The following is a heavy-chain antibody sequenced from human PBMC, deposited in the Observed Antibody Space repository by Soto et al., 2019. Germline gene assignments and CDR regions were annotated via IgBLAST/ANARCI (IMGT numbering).Heavy chain of an antibody. CDR2: ISAYNTNT. J-gene: IGHJ4*02. V-gene: IGHV1-18*01. CDR3: ARDTPPTDY. CDR1: GYTFTSYH. Sequence: QVQLVQSGAEVKKPGASVKVSCKTSGYTFTSYHISWVRQAPGQGLELMGWISAYNTNTNYAQKFQGRVTMTTDTLTSTAYMELRSLRSDATAVYYCARDTPPTDYWGKGTLVTVSS.